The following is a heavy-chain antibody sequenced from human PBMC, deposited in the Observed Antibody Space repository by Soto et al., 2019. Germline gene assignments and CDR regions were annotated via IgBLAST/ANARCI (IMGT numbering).Heavy chain of an antibody. D-gene: IGHD2-15*01. CDR2: ISYDGSNK. CDR3: AREGWDCSGGSCYSSWFDP. J-gene: IGHJ5*02. V-gene: IGHV3-30-3*01. Sequence: QVQLVESGGGVVQPGRSLRLSCAASGFTFSSYAMHWVRQAPGKGLEWVAVISYDGSNKYYADSVKGRFTISRDNSKHTLYLQMNSLRAEDTAVYYCAREGWDCSGGSCYSSWFDPWGQGTLVTVSS. CDR1: GFTFSSYA.